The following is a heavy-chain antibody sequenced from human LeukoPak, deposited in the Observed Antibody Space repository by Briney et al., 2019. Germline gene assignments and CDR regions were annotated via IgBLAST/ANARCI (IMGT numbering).Heavy chain of an antibody. Sequence: GGSLRLSCAASGFTFSSYAMHWVRQAPGKGLEWVAVISYDGSNKYYADSVKGRFTISRDNSKNTLYLQMNSLRAEDTAVYYCARENLQDIVVVPAYGMDVWGQGTTVTVSS. J-gene: IGHJ6*02. CDR2: ISYDGSNK. CDR1: GFTFSSYA. CDR3: ARENLQDIVVVPAYGMDV. D-gene: IGHD2-2*01. V-gene: IGHV3-30-3*01.